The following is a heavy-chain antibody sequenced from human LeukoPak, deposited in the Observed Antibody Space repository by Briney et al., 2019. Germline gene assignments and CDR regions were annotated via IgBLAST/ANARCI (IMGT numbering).Heavy chain of an antibody. V-gene: IGHV3-30*04. CDR1: GFSFSSYA. Sequence: GGSLRLSCAASGFSFSSYAVHWVRQAPGKGLEWVAFMSYDGNEKHYADSVKGRFTISRDNSKNTLYLQMNSLRAEDTAVYFCASEFREDHSGSQYFQHWGQGTLVSVSS. J-gene: IGHJ1*01. CDR3: ASEFREDHSGSQYFQH. CDR2: MSYDGNEK. D-gene: IGHD5-12*01.